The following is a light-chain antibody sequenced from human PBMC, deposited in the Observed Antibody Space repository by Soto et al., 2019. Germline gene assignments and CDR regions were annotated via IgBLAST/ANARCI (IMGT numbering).Light chain of an antibody. CDR1: QSIYKW. CDR3: QQADSFPLT. Sequence: DIQLTQAPSAVSASIGDRGTISCRASQSIYKWLVWYQQKPGKAPKLLIYAASSLQSGVPSRFSGSGYGTEFTLTISSLQPEDSATYYCQQADSFPLTFGGGTDVAI. J-gene: IGKJ4*01. CDR2: AAS. V-gene: IGKV1-12*01.